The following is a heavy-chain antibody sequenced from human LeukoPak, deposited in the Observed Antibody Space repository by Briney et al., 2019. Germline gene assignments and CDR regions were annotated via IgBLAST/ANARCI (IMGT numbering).Heavy chain of an antibody. CDR1: GGSISSSSYY. D-gene: IGHD3-3*01. CDR2: IYYSGST. V-gene: IGHV4-39*01. CDR3: ARRRYYDFWSGYFQAGSYYFDY. Sequence: PSETLSLTCTVPGGSISSSSYYWGWIRQPPGKGREWIGSIYYSGSTYYNPSLKSRATISVDTSKNQFSLKLSSVTAAETAVYYCARRRYYDFWSGYFQAGSYYFDYWGQGTLVTVSS. J-gene: IGHJ4*02.